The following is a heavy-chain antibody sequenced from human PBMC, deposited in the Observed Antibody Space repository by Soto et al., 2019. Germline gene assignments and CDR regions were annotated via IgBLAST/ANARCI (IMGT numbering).Heavy chain of an antibody. CDR2: ISYDGSNK. CDR3: ARDMGGSSRGGFDY. CDR1: GFTFSSYS. Sequence: VQLVESGGGLVKPGGSLRLSCAASGFTFSSYSMNWVRQAPGKGLEWVAVISYDGSNKYYADSVKGRFTISRDNSKNTLYLQMNSLRAEDTAVYYCARDMGGSSRGGFDYWGQGTLVTVSS. V-gene: IGHV3-30*03. D-gene: IGHD1-26*01. J-gene: IGHJ4*02.